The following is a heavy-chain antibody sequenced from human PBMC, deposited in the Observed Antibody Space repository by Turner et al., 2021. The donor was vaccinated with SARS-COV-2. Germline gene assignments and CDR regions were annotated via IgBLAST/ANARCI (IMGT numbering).Heavy chain of an antibody. J-gene: IGHJ5*02. D-gene: IGHD2-8*01. CDR3: ARIPHLMVGIRFDP. V-gene: IGHV1-2*02. CDR1: GYTFTGHY. CDR2: INPNSGGT. Sequence: QVQLVQSGAEVKKPVASVKVSCKASGYTFTGHYMHWVRQAPGQGLEWMGWINPNSGGTNDAQKFQGRVTMTRDTSITTAYMELSRLRSDDTAVYYCARIPHLMVGIRFDPWGQGTLVTVSS.